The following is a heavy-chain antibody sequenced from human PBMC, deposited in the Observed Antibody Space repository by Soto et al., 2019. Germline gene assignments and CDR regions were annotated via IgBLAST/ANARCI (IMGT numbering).Heavy chain of an antibody. J-gene: IGHJ4*02. CDR2: INAGNGNT. D-gene: IGHD6-19*01. CDR3: ARAVAVPADFDY. V-gene: IGHV1-3*01. CDR1: GYTFTGYD. Sequence: ASVKVPCKAFGYTFTGYDMHGVRQAPGQRLEWMGWINAGNGNTKYSQKFQGRVTITRDTSASTAYMELYSLRSEDTAVYYCARAVAVPADFDYRGQGTLVTLSS.